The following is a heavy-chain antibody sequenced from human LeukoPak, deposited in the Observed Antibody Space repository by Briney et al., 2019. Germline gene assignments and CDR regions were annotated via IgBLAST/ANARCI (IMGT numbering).Heavy chain of an antibody. V-gene: IGHV3-30*02. D-gene: IGHD3-22*01. J-gene: IGHJ4*02. CDR1: GFTFSSYG. CDR2: IRYGGGNK. Sequence: GGSLRLSCAASGFTFSSYGMHWVRQAPGKGLEWVAFIRYGGGNKYYADSVKGRFTISRDNSKNTLYLQMNSLRAEDTAVYYCAKDQYYYDSSGYSDYWGQGTLVTVSS. CDR3: AKDQYYYDSSGYSDY.